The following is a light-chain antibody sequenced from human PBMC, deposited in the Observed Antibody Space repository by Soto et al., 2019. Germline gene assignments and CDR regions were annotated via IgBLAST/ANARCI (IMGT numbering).Light chain of an antibody. CDR2: EDN. V-gene: IGLV1-51*02. CDR3: AAWDSPDYV. Sequence: QSVLTQPPSVSAAPGQRVTISCSGSSSNIGNNYVSWYQQFPGTAPILLIYEDNVRPSGIPDRFSGSKSGTSATLGIIGLQTGDEADYYCAAWDSPDYVFGTGTKGHRP. J-gene: IGLJ1*01. CDR1: SSNIGNNY.